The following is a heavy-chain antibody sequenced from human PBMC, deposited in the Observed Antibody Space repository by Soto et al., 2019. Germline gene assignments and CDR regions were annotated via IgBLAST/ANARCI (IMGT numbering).Heavy chain of an antibody. D-gene: IGHD3-22*01. CDR3: ARDRPQGGGYSSAFDI. CDR2: VWNDGSNK. J-gene: IGHJ3*02. Sequence: GGSLRLSCAASGFSFRSYGMHWVRQAPGKGLEWVAVVWNDGSNKYYADSVKGRFTISRDNSKNTLYLQMNSLRAEDTAVYYCARDRPQGGGYSSAFDIWGQGTMVTVSS. V-gene: IGHV3-33*01. CDR1: GFSFRSYG.